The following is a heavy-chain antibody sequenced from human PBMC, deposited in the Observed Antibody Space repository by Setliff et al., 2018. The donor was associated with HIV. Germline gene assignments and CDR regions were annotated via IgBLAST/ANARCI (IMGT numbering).Heavy chain of an antibody. CDR3: ARYSSSRHTFDY. D-gene: IGHD6-13*01. Sequence: GSLRLSCAASGFTFSNYGMHWVRQAPGKGLEWVAVIWYDGSNQNYAASVKGRLTISRDNSNNTMYLQMNSLTPEDTAVYYCARYSSSRHTFDYWGQGTLVTVSS. J-gene: IGHJ4*02. CDR2: IWYDGSNQ. CDR1: GFTFSNYG. V-gene: IGHV3-33*03.